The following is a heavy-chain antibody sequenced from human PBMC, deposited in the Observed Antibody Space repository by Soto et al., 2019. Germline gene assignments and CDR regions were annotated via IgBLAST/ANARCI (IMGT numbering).Heavy chain of an antibody. D-gene: IGHD1-20*01. J-gene: IGHJ5*01. CDR3: ARAIGGNNWNPNWFDS. Sequence: SETLSLTGTVSGDSITRRDYYWTWIRQYPGKGLEWIGYIHHSGAAHYNPSLKSRLTISVDTSRNQFSLKLTSVTAADTAVYYCARAIGGNNWNPNWFDSWGQGTKVTVSS. CDR2: IHHSGAA. CDR1: GDSITRRDYY. V-gene: IGHV4-31*03.